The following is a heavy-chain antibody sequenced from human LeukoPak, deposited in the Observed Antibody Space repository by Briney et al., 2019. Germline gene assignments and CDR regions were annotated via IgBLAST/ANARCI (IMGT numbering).Heavy chain of an antibody. V-gene: IGHV1-18*01. Sequence: ASVKVSCKASGYTFTSYGISWVRQAPGQGLEWMGWISAYNGNTNYAQKLQGRVTVTRDTSISTDYMEISGLTSDDTALYYCAREPSGSGGYDYWGQGTLVTVSS. CDR3: AREPSGSGGYDY. CDR1: GYTFTSYG. D-gene: IGHD3-10*01. CDR2: ISAYNGNT. J-gene: IGHJ4*02.